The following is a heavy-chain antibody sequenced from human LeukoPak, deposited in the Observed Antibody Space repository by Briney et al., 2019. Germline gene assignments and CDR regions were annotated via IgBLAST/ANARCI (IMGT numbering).Heavy chain of an antibody. J-gene: IGHJ3*02. D-gene: IGHD3-22*01. Sequence: GGSLRLSCAASGFNFRDYGMEWVRQAPGKGLEWVAIMTNGGSDKKYADIVAGRFTISRDNSKNTVFLQMNSLRPEDTAPYYCAKDRPNDYESSGPLDGDALDIWGQGTMVIVSS. CDR3: AKDRPNDYESSGPLDGDALDI. CDR1: GFNFRDYG. CDR2: MTNGGSDK. V-gene: IGHV3-30*18.